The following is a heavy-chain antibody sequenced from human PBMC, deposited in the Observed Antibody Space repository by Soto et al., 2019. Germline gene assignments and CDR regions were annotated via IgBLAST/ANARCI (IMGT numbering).Heavy chain of an antibody. V-gene: IGHV4-59*08. CDR2: IQYNGYS. CDR1: GGSITNYY. Sequence: QVQLQESGPGLVKPSETLSLTCTVSGGSITNYYCSWFRQPPGKGLEWIGYIQYNGYSAYNLSLRRRVTMSMDTSKTQFSLTPESVTATDTAMYYCTRHGFGSLHCLVDVWGQGTTVIVSS. D-gene: IGHD1-26*01. CDR3: TRHGFGSLHCLVDV. J-gene: IGHJ6*02.